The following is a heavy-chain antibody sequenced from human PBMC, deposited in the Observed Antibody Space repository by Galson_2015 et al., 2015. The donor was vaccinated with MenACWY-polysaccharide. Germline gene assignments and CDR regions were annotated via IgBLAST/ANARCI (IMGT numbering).Heavy chain of an antibody. Sequence: SLRLCCAASGSRFSNSGMHWVRQAPGKGLEWVAVIQYDGSKIVYTDSVKGRFTISRDNSKNTVFLEMNTLGAEDTAVYYCAREGSRIVFHAFDTWGQGTMVTVSS. J-gene: IGHJ3*02. V-gene: IGHV3-33*01. D-gene: IGHD2-15*01. CDR1: GSRFSNSG. CDR3: AREGSRIVFHAFDT. CDR2: IQYDGSKI.